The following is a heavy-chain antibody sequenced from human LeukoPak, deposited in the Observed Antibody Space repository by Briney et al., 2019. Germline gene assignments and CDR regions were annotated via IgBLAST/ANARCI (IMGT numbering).Heavy chain of an antibody. CDR3: ATNYYGSGHDH. V-gene: IGHV3-74*01. D-gene: IGHD3-10*01. J-gene: IGHJ4*02. CDR2: IKSDGSST. Sequence: GGSLRLSCAASGFTFSSYWMHWVRQAPGKGLVWVSRIKSDGSSTTYADSVKGRFTISRDNAKNTLYLQMNSLRAEDTAVYYCATNYYGSGHDHWGQGTLVTVSS. CDR1: GFTFSSYW.